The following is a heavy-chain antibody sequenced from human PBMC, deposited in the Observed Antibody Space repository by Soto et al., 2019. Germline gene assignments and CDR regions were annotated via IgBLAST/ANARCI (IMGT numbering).Heavy chain of an antibody. V-gene: IGHV2-5*02. Sequence: QITLKESGPTLVKPTQTLTLTCTFSGFSLSTTGVGVSWIRQPPGKALEWLAVIYWDDDKRYSPLLQSRLTITKDTSKNQVGLTMTNMDPVDTATYYCAHTVAVSSSWFGPIYYWGQGTLVTVSS. J-gene: IGHJ4*02. D-gene: IGHD6-13*01. CDR2: IYWDDDK. CDR3: AHTVAVSSSWFGPIYY. CDR1: GFSLSTTGVG.